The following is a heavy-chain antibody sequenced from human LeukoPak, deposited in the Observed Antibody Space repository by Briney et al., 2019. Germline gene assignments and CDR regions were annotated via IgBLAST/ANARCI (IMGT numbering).Heavy chain of an antibody. CDR2: ISYDGSNK. D-gene: IGHD2-2*01. CDR1: GFTFSDCW. J-gene: IGHJ5*02. V-gene: IGHV3-30-3*01. CDR3: ARGGGCSSTSCYRNWFDP. Sequence: GGSLRLSCAASGFTFSDCWMQWVRQAPGKGLEWVAVISYDGSNKYYADSVKGRFTISRDNSKNTLYLQMNSLRAEDTAVYYCARGGGCSSTSCYRNWFDPWGQGTLVTVSS.